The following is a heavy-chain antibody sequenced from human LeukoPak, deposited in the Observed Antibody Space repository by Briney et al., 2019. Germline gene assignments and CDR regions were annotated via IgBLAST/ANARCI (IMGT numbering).Heavy chain of an antibody. V-gene: IGHV4-61*02. CDR2: IYSSGST. CDR1: GGSISSGSYY. J-gene: IGHJ6*04. Sequence: SETLSLTCTVSGGSISSGSYYWSWIRQPAGKGLEWIGRIYSSGSTNYNPSLKSRVTISLDTSKNQFSLKLSSVTAADTAVYYCARDNREVRGGDCFDVWGKGTTVTVSS. D-gene: IGHD2-21*02. CDR3: ARDNREVRGGDCFDV.